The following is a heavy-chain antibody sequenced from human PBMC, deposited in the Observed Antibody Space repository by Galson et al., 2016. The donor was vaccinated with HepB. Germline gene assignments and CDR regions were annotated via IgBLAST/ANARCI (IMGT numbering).Heavy chain of an antibody. V-gene: IGHV4-59*11. J-gene: IGHJ6*02. CDR1: VGSFSSPY. Sequence: ETLSLTCTVSVGSFSSPYWSWLRHPPGKGLEWIGYIHSSGETKYSPSLESRITISVDTSKRQFYLNLRSVTVADTARYYCARDKESDGYSPLDVWGLGTAVTVSS. D-gene: IGHD5-18*01. CDR2: IHSSGET. CDR3: ARDKESDGYSPLDV.